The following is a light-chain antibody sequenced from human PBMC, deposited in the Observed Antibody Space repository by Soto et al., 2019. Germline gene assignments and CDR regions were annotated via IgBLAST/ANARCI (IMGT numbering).Light chain of an antibody. J-gene: IGKJ1*01. CDR2: GAS. Sequence: ETVLTQSPASLSWSRRGAGAVGFRASQGVSSYFAWYQQKPGQAPRLLIYGASTRASGIPARFSGSGSGTEFTLTISSLQPEDFAVYYCQQCHDLLTFGEGTKVDIK. V-gene: IGKV3-11*01. CDR3: QQCHDLLT. CDR1: QGVSSY.